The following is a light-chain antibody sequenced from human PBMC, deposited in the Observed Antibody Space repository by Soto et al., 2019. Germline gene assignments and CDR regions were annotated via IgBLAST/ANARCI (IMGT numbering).Light chain of an antibody. J-gene: IGKJ1*01. CDR1: QGSNTY. Sequence: DFQLTQSPSSISASAGDRVTITSRARQGSNTYLNWYQQKPGKAPKLLIYAASSLQSGVPSRFSGSGSETDFTLTIRSLQPEDFATYSCQQSYNTTWTFGQGTKVDIK. CDR3: QQSYNTTWT. CDR2: AAS. V-gene: IGKV1-39*01.